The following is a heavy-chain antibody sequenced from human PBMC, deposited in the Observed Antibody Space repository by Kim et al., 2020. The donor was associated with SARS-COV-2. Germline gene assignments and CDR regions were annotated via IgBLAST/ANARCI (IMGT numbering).Heavy chain of an antibody. CDR3: TTNFGVAANPEYFQH. CDR2: IKSKTDGGTT. D-gene: IGHD2-15*01. CDR1: GFTFSNAW. J-gene: IGHJ1*01. V-gene: IGHV3-15*01. Sequence: GGSLRLSCAASGFTFSNAWMSWVRQAPGKGLEWVGRIKSKTDGGTTDYAAPVKGRFTISRDDSKNTLYLQMNSLKTEDTAVYYCTTNFGVAANPEYFQHWGQGTLVTVSS.